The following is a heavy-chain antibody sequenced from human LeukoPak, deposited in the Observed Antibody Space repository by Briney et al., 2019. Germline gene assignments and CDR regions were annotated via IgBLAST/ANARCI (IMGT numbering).Heavy chain of an antibody. J-gene: IGHJ3*02. Sequence: ASVKVSCKASGYTFTNYDINWVRQATGQGLEWMGWMNPNSGNTGYGQKFQGRVTITRNISISTAYTELSSLRSEDTAVYYCARVDYGSGGSDSFDIWGQGTMVTVSS. CDR3: ARVDYGSGGSDSFDI. CDR1: GYTFTNYD. D-gene: IGHD3-10*01. V-gene: IGHV1-8*03. CDR2: MNPNSGNT.